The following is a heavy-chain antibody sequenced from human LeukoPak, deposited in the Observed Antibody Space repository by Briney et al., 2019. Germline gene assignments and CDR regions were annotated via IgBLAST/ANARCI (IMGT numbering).Heavy chain of an antibody. CDR1: GYTFTNYA. D-gene: IGHD3-22*01. CDR2: MNTNTGNP. V-gene: IGHV7-4-1*02. J-gene: IGHJ4*02. Sequence: GASVKVSCKASGYTFTNYAMNWVRQAPGQGLEWMGWMNTNTGNPTYAQGFTGRFVFSLDTSVSTAYLQISSLKTEDTAVYYCAVLSYDSSGYYYPFVYWGQGTLVTVSS. CDR3: AVLSYDSSGYYYPFVY.